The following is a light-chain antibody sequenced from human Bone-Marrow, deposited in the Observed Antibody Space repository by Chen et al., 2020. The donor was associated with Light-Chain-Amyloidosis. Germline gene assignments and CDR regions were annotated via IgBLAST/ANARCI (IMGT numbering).Light chain of an antibody. V-gene: IGLV3-25*03. Sequence: SSYLIPPPSVPVSPGQTASITCSGDDLPTKYAYWYQQKPGQSPVLVIHRDTERPSGISERFSGSSSGTTATLTISGVQAEDEADYHCQSADCSGTYEVIFGGGTKLTVL. J-gene: IGLJ2*01. CDR3: QSADCSGTYEVI. CDR2: RDT. CDR1: DLPTKY.